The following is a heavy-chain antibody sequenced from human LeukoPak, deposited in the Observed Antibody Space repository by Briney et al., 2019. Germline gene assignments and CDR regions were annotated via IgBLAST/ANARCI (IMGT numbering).Heavy chain of an antibody. CDR2: ISPENGDT. J-gene: IGHJ6*03. CDR1: GYTFTSYY. D-gene: IGHD3/OR15-3a*01. CDR3: ARVFGYYYFYMDV. V-gene: IGHV1-18*04. Sequence: GASVKVSCEASGYTFTSYYMHWVRQAPGQGLEWMGWISPENGDTNYAQTFQDRVTMTTDTSTNTAYMELRSLTSDDTAVYFCARVFGYYYFYMDVWGEGTTVIISS.